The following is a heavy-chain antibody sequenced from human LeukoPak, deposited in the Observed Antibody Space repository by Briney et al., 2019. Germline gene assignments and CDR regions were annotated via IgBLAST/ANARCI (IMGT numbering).Heavy chain of an antibody. CDR3: ARDLRNTREIEFDP. V-gene: IGHV1-46*01. Sequence: ASVKVSCKASGYTVTSYYMHWVRQAPGQGLEWMAILNPSGGSSNYAQKFQGRVTITADESTSTAYMELSSLRSEDTAVYYCARDLRNTREIEFDPWGQGTLVTVSS. CDR2: LNPSGGSS. D-gene: IGHD5-24*01. J-gene: IGHJ5*02. CDR1: GYTVTSYY.